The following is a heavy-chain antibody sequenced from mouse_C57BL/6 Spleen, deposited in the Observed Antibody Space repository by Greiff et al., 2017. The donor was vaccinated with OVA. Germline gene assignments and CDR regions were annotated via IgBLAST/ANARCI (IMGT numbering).Heavy chain of an antibody. Sequence: VHVKQSGAELVRPGASVKLSCTASGFNIKDDYMHWVKQRPEQGLEWIGWIDPENGDTEYASKFQGKATITADTSSNTAYLQLSRLTSEDTAVYYCTTPILRDYWGQGTTLTVSS. CDR1: GFNIKDDY. V-gene: IGHV14-4*01. CDR2: IDPENGDT. J-gene: IGHJ2*01. CDR3: TTPILRDY. D-gene: IGHD2-12*01.